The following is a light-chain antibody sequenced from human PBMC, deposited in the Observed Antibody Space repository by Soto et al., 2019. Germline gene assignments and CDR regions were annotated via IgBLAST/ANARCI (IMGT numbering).Light chain of an antibody. J-gene: IGKJ4*01. CDR2: DAS. CDR1: QAISNY. Sequence: DIQMTQSPSSLSASVGDRVTITCQASQAISNYLNWYQQKPGKAPKLLIFDASNLETGVPSRFSGIGYGTEFTFTISSLQPEDFATYYCQQYDHLPSLSFGGGTKVEIK. V-gene: IGKV1-33*01. CDR3: QQYDHLPSLS.